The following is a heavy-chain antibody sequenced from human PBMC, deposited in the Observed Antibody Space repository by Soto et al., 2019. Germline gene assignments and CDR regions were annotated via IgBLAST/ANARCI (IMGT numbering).Heavy chain of an antibody. D-gene: IGHD3-22*01. CDR2: IYYSGST. CDR1: GGSISSGDYY. V-gene: IGHV4-30-4*01. CDR3: ARGSDYYDSSGSRIKWFDP. J-gene: IGHJ5*02. Sequence: PSETLSLTCTVSGGSISSGDYYWSWIRQPPGKGLEWIGYIYYSGSTYYNPSLKSRVTISVDTSKNQFSLKLSSVTAADTAVYYCARGSDYYDSSGSRIKWFDPWGQGTLVTVSS.